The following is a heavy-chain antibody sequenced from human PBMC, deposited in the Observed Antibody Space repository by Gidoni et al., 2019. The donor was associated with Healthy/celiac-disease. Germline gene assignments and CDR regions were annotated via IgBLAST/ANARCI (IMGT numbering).Heavy chain of an antibody. CDR1: GGSISSYY. D-gene: IGHD3-16*02. Sequence: QVQLQDSGPGLVKPSVTLSLTGPVSGGSISSYYWSWIRQPPGKGLEWIGYIYYSGSTNYNPSLKSRVTISVDTSKNQFSRKLSSVTAADTAGYYCARESVDYVWGSYRYQIDYWGQGTLVTVSS. V-gene: IGHV4-59*01. CDR2: IYYSGST. J-gene: IGHJ4*02. CDR3: ARESVDYVWGSYRYQIDY.